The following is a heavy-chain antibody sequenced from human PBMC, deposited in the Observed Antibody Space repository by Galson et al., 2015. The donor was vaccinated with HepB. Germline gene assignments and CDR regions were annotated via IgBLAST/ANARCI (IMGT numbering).Heavy chain of an antibody. J-gene: IGHJ4*02. CDR1: GYTFTSYG. Sequence: SVKVSCKASGYTFTSYGISWVRQAPGQGLEWMGWISAYNGNTNYAQKLQGRVTMTTDTSTSTAHMELRSLRSDDTAVYYCASSGWHTSFDYWGQGTLVTVSS. V-gene: IGHV1-18*04. CDR2: ISAYNGNT. D-gene: IGHD6-19*01. CDR3: ASSGWHTSFDY.